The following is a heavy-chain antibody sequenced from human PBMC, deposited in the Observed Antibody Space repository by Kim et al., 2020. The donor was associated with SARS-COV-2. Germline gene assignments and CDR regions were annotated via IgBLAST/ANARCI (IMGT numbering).Heavy chain of an antibody. J-gene: IGHJ6*02. Sequence: KFQGRVTITADKSTSTAYMELSSLRSEDTAVYYCARDHYGSGSYAYGMDVWGQGTTVTVSS. V-gene: IGHV1-69*04. D-gene: IGHD3-10*01. CDR3: ARDHYGSGSYAYGMDV.